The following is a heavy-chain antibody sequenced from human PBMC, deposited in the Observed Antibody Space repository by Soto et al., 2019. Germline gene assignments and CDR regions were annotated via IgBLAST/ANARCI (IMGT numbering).Heavy chain of an antibody. CDR3: AIDPYNVLMVNAPNLYGMDV. V-gene: IGHV1-18*01. Sequence: ASVKVSCKASGYTFTSYGISWVRQAPGQGLEWMGWISAYNGNTNYAQSLQGRVTMTTDTSTSTAYMKLRSLRSDDTAVYYCAIDPYNVLMVNAPNLYGMDVWGQGTSVTVSS. J-gene: IGHJ6*02. D-gene: IGHD2-8*01. CDR2: ISAYNGNT. CDR1: GYTFTSYG.